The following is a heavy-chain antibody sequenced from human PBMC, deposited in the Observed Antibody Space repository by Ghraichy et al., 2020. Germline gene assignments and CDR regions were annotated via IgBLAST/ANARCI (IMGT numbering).Heavy chain of an antibody. Sequence: GGSLRLSCGTSGFTFSSYSMSWVRQAPGKGLEWVSVISGGGGTTYYADSVKGRFTISRDNSKNTLYLQMNSLRAEDTAVYYCVRYLTPMIRTLDPWGQGTLVTVSS. CDR1: GFTFSSYS. CDR3: VRYLTPMIRTLDP. D-gene: IGHD5-18*01. J-gene: IGHJ5*02. CDR2: ISGGGGTT. V-gene: IGHV3-23*01.